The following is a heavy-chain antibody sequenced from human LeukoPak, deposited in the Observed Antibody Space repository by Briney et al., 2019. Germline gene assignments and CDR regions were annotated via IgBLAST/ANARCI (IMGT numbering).Heavy chain of an antibody. D-gene: IGHD7-27*01. CDR2: ISSSGYST. Sequence: PGGSLRLSCAASGFTFSGYALSWFRQAPGKGLEWVATISSSGYSTHYADSVKGRFTISRDNSKNTLHLQMNSLRGEDTAVYYCARDPGAWRYFDYWGQGTLVTVSS. CDR1: GFTFSGYA. V-gene: IGHV3-23*01. J-gene: IGHJ4*02. CDR3: ARDPGAWRYFDY.